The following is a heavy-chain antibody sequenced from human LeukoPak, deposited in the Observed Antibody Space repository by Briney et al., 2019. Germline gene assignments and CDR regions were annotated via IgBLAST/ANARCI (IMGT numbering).Heavy chain of an antibody. J-gene: IGHJ4*02. CDR3: TRGRWLAY. Sequence: PSETLSLTCNVSGGSSSSYYWNWIRQPPGKGLEWIGEINQSGSTDYNPSLKSRVTISVDTSKNQFSLKLSSVTAADTAVYYCTRGRWLAYWGQGTLVTVSS. D-gene: IGHD3-10*01. CDR2: INQSGST. V-gene: IGHV4-34*01. CDR1: GGSSSSYY.